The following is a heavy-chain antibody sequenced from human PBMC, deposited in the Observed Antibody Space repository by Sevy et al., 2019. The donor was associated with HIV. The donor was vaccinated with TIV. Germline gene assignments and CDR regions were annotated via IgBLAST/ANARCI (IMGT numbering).Heavy chain of an antibody. CDR2: ISHDGRST. CDR1: GFTFSGHG. Sequence: GGSLRLSCATSGFTFSGHGMHWVRHAPGKGLEWLAVISHDGRSTFDAASVKGRFIISRDNSKNKLFLQMNSLAAADTAVCCAKGGFKCGGNDCFMQWGQGTLVTVSS. V-gene: IGHV3-30*03. D-gene: IGHD2-21*01. CDR3: KGGFKCGGNDCFMQ. J-gene: IGHJ4*02.